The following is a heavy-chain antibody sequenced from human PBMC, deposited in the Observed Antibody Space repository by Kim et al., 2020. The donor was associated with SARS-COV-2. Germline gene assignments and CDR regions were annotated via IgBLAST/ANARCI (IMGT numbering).Heavy chain of an antibody. V-gene: IGHV3-33*06. J-gene: IGHJ6*02. CDR2: IWYDGSNK. D-gene: IGHD2-2*01. CDR3: AKAGNQLLSPKSYYYYGMDV. CDR1: GFTFSSYG. Sequence: GGSLRLSCAASGFTFSSYGMHWVRQAPGKGLEWVAVIWYDGSNKYYADSVKGRFTISRDNSKNTLYLQMNSLRAEDTAVYYCAKAGNQLLSPKSYYYYGMDVWGQGTTVTVSS.